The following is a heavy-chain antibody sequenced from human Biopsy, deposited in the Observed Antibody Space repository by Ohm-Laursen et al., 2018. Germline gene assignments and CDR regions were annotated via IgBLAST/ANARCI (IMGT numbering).Heavy chain of an antibody. V-gene: IGHV1-69*11. CDR2: FIPILRTT. D-gene: IGHD2-2*01. CDR3: AREAIGYQLPCDD. CDR1: TGTFNSYG. Sequence: SSVKVSCKTPTGTFNSYGIIWVRQAPGQGLEWMGRFIPILRTTAYAQTFLGRVTITADSPTSTVDMELTSLTSGDTAVYFCAREAIGYQLPCDDWGQGTLVTVSS. J-gene: IGHJ4*02.